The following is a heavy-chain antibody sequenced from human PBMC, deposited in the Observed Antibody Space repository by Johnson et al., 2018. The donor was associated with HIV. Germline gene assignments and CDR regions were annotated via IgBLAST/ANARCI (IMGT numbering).Heavy chain of an antibody. D-gene: IGHD3-22*01. CDR1: GFTFSSYA. V-gene: IGHV3-30*04. CDR2: IRYDGSNK. CDR3: ARDPSYDMAHTDGFDI. J-gene: IGHJ3*02. Sequence: QVQLVESGGGVVQPGRSLRLSCAASGFTFSSYAMHWVRQAPGKGLEWVAFIRYDGSNKYYADSVKGRFTISRDNSKDTLYLQMNSLRAEDTAVYYCARDPSYDMAHTDGFDIWGQGTMVTVST.